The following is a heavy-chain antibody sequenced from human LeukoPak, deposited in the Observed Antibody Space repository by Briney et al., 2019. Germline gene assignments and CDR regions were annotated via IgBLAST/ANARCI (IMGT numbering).Heavy chain of an antibody. D-gene: IGHD6-6*01. J-gene: IGHJ4*02. CDR2: INPNSGGT. Sequence: GASVKVSCKASGYTFTGYYMHWVRQAPGQGLEWMGWINPNSGGTNYAQKFQGRVTITADKSTSTAYMELSSLRSEDTAVYYCARDTGIAARTTRFDYWGQGTLVTVSS. V-gene: IGHV1-2*02. CDR3: ARDTGIAARTTRFDY. CDR1: GYTFTGYY.